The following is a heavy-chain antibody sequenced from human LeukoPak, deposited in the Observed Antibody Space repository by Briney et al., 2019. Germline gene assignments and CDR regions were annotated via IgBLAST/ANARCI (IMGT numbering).Heavy chain of an antibody. D-gene: IGHD3-22*01. Sequence: ASVKVSCKPSGYTFTNYPLNWVRQAPGQGLEWMGGIIPIFGTANYAQKFQGRVTITADESTSTAYMELSSLRSEDTAVYYCARGRDDSSGYYYGSYDYWGQGTLVTVSS. V-gene: IGHV1-69*13. CDR1: GYTFTNYP. J-gene: IGHJ4*02. CDR3: ARGRDDSSGYYYGSYDY. CDR2: IIPIFGTA.